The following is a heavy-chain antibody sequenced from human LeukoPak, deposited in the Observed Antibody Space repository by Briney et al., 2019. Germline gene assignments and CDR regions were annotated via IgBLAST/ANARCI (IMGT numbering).Heavy chain of an antibody. Sequence: GGSLRLSCAASGFTFSSYSMNWVRQAPGKGLEWVSSISSSSSYIYYADSVKGRFTISRDNAKNSLYLQMNSLGAEDTAAYYCARIPMRGNWFDPWGQGTLVTVSS. J-gene: IGHJ5*02. CDR1: GFTFSSYS. CDR3: ARIPMRGNWFDP. CDR2: ISSSSSYI. V-gene: IGHV3-21*01. D-gene: IGHD3-10*01.